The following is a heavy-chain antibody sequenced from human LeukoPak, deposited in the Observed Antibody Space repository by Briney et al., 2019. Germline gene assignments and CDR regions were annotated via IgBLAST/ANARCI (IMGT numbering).Heavy chain of an antibody. J-gene: IGHJ6*02. CDR2: ISYDGSNK. Sequence: GRSLRLSCAASGFTFSSYAMHWVRQAPGKGLEWVAVISYDGSNKYYADSVKGRFTISRDNSKNTLYLQMNSLRAEDTAVYYCARATDGDYGPRHYYYGMDVWGQGTTVTVSS. CDR3: ARATDGDYGPRHYYYGMDV. D-gene: IGHD4-17*01. V-gene: IGHV3-30-3*01. CDR1: GFTFSSYA.